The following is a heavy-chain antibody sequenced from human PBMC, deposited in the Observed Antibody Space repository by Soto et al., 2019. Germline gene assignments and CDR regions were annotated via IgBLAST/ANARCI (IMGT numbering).Heavy chain of an antibody. D-gene: IGHD3-10*01. CDR2: ISGSGGST. CDR3: AKRKIGSGSYPY. J-gene: IGHJ4*02. CDR1: GFTFSSYA. V-gene: IGHV3-23*01. Sequence: EVQLLESGGGLVQPGGPLRLSCAASGFTFSSYAMSWVRQAPGKGLEWVSAISGSGGSTYYADSVKGRFTISRDNSKNTLYLQMNSLRAEDTAVYYCAKRKIGSGSYPYWGQGTLVTVSS.